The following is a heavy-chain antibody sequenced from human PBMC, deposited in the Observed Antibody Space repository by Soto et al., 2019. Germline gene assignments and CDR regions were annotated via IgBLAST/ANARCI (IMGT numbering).Heavy chain of an antibody. CDR1: GFDFEDYT. J-gene: IGHJ4*02. CDR2: ISYDGEDT. Sequence: EVQLVESGGDVVQPGGSLRLSCVASGFDFEDYTMHWVRQAPGKGLECVSRISYDGEDTFYADSVRGRFTMSRDNSRNSLFLLMNNLTPEDYAVYYCAKDEAYSFDHWGQGTLVAVSS. CDR3: AKDEAYSFDH. V-gene: IGHV3-43*01.